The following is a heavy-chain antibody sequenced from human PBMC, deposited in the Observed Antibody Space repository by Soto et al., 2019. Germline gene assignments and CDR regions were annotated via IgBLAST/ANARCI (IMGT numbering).Heavy chain of an antibody. CDR3: ARGLWAHSTFDY. Sequence: QVQLQESGPGLVKPSQTLSLTCTVSGGSISSGDYYWSWIRQPPGKGLEWIGYIYYSRSSYYNPLLKERISISVDTSKNQSSLNLSSVTAADTAVYYCARGLWAHSTFDYWGQGTLVTVSS. CDR1: GGSISSGDYY. V-gene: IGHV4-30-4*01. CDR2: IYYSRSS. D-gene: IGHD1-26*01. J-gene: IGHJ4*02.